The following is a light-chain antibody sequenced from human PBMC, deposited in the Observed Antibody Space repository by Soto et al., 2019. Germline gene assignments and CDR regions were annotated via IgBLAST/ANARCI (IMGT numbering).Light chain of an antibody. CDR2: GAS. V-gene: IGKV3D-15*01. J-gene: IGKJ1*01. CDR1: QSVTNS. CDR3: QQYNSWPWT. Sequence: EIVMTQSPATLSLSPGERATLSCRASQSVTNSFLAWYQQKPGQAPRLLIYGASRRATGIPARFRGSGSGTEFTLTISSLQSEDFAVYYCQQYNSWPWTFGQGTKVDNK.